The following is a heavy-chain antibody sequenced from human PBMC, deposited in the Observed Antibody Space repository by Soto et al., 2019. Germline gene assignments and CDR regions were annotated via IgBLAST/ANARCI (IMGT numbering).Heavy chain of an antibody. D-gene: IGHD4-17*01. CDR2: GSYSGTT. CDR3: ARGATVTQYDY. J-gene: IGHJ4*02. V-gene: IGHV4-61*01. CDR1: GVSVSIGSFY. Sequence: SETLSLTCTVSGVSVSIGSFYWACIRQPPGKGLEWIGFGSYSGTTNYKPSLKSRVTISVDTSRSQISLKVSSLTAADTAVYYCARGATVTQYDYWGQGTLVTVSS.